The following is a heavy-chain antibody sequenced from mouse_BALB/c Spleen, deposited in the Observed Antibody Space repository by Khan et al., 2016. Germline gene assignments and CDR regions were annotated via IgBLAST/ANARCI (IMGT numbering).Heavy chain of an antibody. CDR1: GYTFTSYY. V-gene: IGHV1S81*02. CDR2: INPSNGDT. J-gene: IGHJ3*01. D-gene: IGHD2-4*01. CDR3: TRAGYDYPFAY. Sequence: QVQLQQPGAELVKPGASVKLSCKASGYTFTSYYMYWVKQRPGQGLEWIGEINPSNGDTNFNARFKSKATLTVDKSSSTTYMQFSSLTSEDSAVYYCTRAGYDYPFAYWGQGTLVTVSA.